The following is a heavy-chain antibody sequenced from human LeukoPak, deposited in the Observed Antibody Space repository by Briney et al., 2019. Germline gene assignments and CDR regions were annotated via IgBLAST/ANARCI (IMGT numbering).Heavy chain of an antibody. CDR3: ARASEGIGFFDY. J-gene: IGHJ4*02. D-gene: IGHD2-2*03. Sequence: SETLSLTCTVSGGSFSNDYWSWIRQPPGKGLEWIGYIYHNGETNYNPSLKSRLTISLDTSKTQLSLNLNSMTAADTAIYYCARASEGIGFFDYWGQGILVTVSS. CDR2: IYHNGET. V-gene: IGHV4-59*01. CDR1: GGSFSNDY.